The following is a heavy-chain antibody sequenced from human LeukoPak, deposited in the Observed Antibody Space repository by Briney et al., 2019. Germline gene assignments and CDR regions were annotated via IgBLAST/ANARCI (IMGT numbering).Heavy chain of an antibody. CDR1: GFTFSSYS. CDR3: AKSESGTTSDAFDY. CDR2: ISSSSSYI. V-gene: IGHV3-21*04. J-gene: IGHJ4*02. D-gene: IGHD1-7*01. Sequence: GGSLRLSCAASGFTFSSYSMNWVRQAPGKGLEWVSSISSSSSYIYYADSVKGRFTISRDNAKNSLYLQMNSLRAEDTAVYYCAKSESGTTSDAFDYWGQGTLVTVSS.